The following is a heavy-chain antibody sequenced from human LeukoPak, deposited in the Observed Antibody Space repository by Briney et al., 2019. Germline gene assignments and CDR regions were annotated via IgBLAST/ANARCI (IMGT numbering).Heavy chain of an antibody. CDR2: ISRDDDQ. J-gene: IGHJ4*02. CDR1: GFSLSTSRVG. D-gene: IGHD3-22*01. V-gene: IGHV2-5*02. Sequence: SGPTLVKPTQTLTLTCPFSGFSLSTSRVGVGWIRQPPVEALEWLALISRDDDQRYSPSLKSSLTITKDTSNNQVGLTITNMDPLDIATYYCAHFYYHDRSAYQYYFDQWGQGTLVTVSS. CDR3: AHFYYHDRSAYQYYFDQ.